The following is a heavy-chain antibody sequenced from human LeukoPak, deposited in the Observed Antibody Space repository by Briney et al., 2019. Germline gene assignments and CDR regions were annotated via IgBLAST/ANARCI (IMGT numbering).Heavy chain of an antibody. Sequence: GGSLRLSCAASGFTFSSHWMHWVRQAPGKGLEWVGHIRSKADGGTPDYIAPVKGRFTISRDDSKDTLYLQMNSLNTEDTAMYYCTTRSPARYCSDGACYSSADYWGQGTLVTVSS. CDR1: GFTFSSHW. CDR2: IRSKADGGTP. V-gene: IGHV3-15*07. CDR3: TTRSPARYCSDGACYSSADY. J-gene: IGHJ4*02. D-gene: IGHD2-15*01.